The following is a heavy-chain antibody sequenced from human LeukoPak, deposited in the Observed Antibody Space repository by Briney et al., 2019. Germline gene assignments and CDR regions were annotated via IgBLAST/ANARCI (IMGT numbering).Heavy chain of an antibody. CDR1: GFTFISYA. J-gene: IGHJ6*03. CDR3: AKDTTAWWYHRAYMDV. V-gene: IGHV3-23*01. D-gene: IGHD2-15*01. CDR2: ISGSGDTT. Sequence: GGSLRLSCAASGFTFISYAMSWVRQAPGGGLEWVSAISGSGDTTYHADSVKGRFTISRDNSENRLSLQMDSLRAEDTAVYFCAKDTTAWWYHRAYMDVWGKGTTVTVSS.